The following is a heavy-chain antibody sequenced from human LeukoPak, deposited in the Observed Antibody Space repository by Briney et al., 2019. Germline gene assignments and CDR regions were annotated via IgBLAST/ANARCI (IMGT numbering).Heavy chain of an antibody. Sequence: GGSLRLSCAASGFTFNSYAMSWVRQAPGKGLEWVSAISGSGGSTYYTDSVKGRFTTSRDNSKNTLYLQMNSLRAEDTAVYYCARDQGLFTSFDYWGQGTLVTVSS. D-gene: IGHD3-22*01. J-gene: IGHJ4*02. V-gene: IGHV3-23*01. CDR1: GFTFNSYA. CDR3: ARDQGLFTSFDY. CDR2: ISGSGGST.